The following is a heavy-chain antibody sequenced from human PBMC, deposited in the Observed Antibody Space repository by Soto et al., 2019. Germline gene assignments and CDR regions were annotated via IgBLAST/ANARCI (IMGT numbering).Heavy chain of an antibody. D-gene: IGHD6-19*01. CDR3: ARGRFPRRTTNTLISVALRHYYGTDV. CDR2: INHSGST. V-gene: IGHV4-34*01. J-gene: IGHJ6*02. Sequence: PSETLSLTCAVYGGSFSGYYWSWIRQPPGKGMEWIGEINHSGSTNYNPSLKSRVTISVDPSKNQFSLKLSSVTAADTAVYYCARGRFPRRTTNTLISVALRHYYGTDVCGQATTVTLSS. CDR1: GGSFSGYY.